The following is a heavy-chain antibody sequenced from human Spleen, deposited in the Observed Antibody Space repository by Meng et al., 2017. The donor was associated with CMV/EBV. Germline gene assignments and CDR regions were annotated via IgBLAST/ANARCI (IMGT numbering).Heavy chain of an antibody. D-gene: IGHD6-13*01. J-gene: IGHJ4*02. CDR3: WQHQADY. Sequence: GGSLRLSCAASGFTFSSYGMHWVRQAPGKGLEWVAFIWYDGSSKYYADSVKGRFTISRDNSKNTLYLQMNSLRPEDTAVYYCWQHQADYWGQGTLVTVSS. CDR2: IWYDGSSK. CDR1: GFTFSSYG. V-gene: IGHV3-30*02.